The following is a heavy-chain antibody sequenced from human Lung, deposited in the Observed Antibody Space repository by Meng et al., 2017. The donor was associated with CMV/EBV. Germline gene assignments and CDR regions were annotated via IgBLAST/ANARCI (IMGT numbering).Heavy chain of an antibody. J-gene: IGHJ4*02. CDR2: VSAYNSNT. CDR3: AREGGGLPPDY. Sequence: SCKASGYSVNTYGIAWVRQAPGKGLEWMGWVSAYNSNTNYAQILQDRVTMTTDTSTNTAYMELRSLRSDDTAKYYCAREGGGLPPDYWGQGTLVTVSS. D-gene: IGHD4-23*01. V-gene: IGHV1-18*01. CDR1: GYSVNTYG.